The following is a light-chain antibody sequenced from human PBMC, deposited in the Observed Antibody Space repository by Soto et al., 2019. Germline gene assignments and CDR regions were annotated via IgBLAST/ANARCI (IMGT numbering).Light chain of an antibody. CDR1: QDISNY. CDR3: QHYVITTQT. J-gene: IGKJ4*01. V-gene: IGKV1-33*01. Sequence: IPLPQSPSSLSASVGDRVTITCQSSQDISNYLNWYQQKPGKAPKLLIYDASNLETGVPSRFSGSGSGTDFTFTIIRLEQEYIATYCYQHYVITTQTVGGGTRMEIK. CDR2: DAS.